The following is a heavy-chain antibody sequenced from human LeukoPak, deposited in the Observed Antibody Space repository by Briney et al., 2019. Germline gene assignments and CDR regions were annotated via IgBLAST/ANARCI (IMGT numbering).Heavy chain of an antibody. CDR3: VRGKYYGSGSYQY. J-gene: IGHJ4*02. Sequence: GGSLRLSCAASGFTVSDYYMSWIRQAPGKGLEWVSYISSSSSYTNYADSVKGRFTISRDNAKNSLYLQMNSLRAEDTAVYYCVRGKYYGSGSYQYWGQGTLVTVSS. D-gene: IGHD3-10*01. CDR2: ISSSSSYT. V-gene: IGHV3-11*06. CDR1: GFTVSDYY.